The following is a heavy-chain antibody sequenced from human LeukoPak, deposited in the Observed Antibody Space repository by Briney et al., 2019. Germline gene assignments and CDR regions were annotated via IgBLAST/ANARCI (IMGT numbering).Heavy chain of an antibody. Sequence: SETLSLTCAVYGGSFSGYFWSWIRQPPGKGLEWIGEINHSGSTNYNSSLKSRVTISVDTSKNQFSLKLSSVTAADTAVYYCAARKLEPLDYWGQGTLVTVSS. CDR3: AARKLEPLDY. D-gene: IGHD1-1*01. J-gene: IGHJ4*02. CDR1: GGSFSGYF. CDR2: INHSGST. V-gene: IGHV4-34*01.